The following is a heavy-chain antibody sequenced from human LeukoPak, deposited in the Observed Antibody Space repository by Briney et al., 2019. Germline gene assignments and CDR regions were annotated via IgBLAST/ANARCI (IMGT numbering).Heavy chain of an antibody. J-gene: IGHJ5*02. Sequence: GESLKISCKGSGYSFTSYWIGWVRQMPGKGLEWMGIIYPGDSDTRYSPSFQGQVTISADRSISTAYLQWSSLKASDTAMYYCARHRGSGSYSLFSSFDPWGQGTLVTVSS. V-gene: IGHV5-51*01. CDR3: ARHRGSGSYSLFSSFDP. CDR2: IYPGDSDT. CDR1: GYSFTSYW. D-gene: IGHD3-10*01.